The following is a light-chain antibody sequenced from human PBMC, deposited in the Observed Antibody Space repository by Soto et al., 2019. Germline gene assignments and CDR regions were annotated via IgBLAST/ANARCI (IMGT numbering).Light chain of an antibody. CDR2: EVS. V-gene: IGLV2-14*01. Sequence: QSALTQPASVSGSPGQSITISCTGTSSDVGSYNFVSWYHQLPGKAPKLMIYEVSNRPSGVSNRFSGSKSGNTASLTISGLQAEDEADYYCSSYTTSSNYVFGSGTKVTVL. J-gene: IGLJ1*01. CDR3: SSYTTSSNYV. CDR1: SSDVGSYNF.